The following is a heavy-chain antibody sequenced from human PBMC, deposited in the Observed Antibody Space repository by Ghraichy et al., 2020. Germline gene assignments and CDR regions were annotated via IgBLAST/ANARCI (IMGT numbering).Heavy chain of an antibody. D-gene: IGHD2-2*01. CDR3: AHIPAAMFYSKSDMDV. V-gene: IGHV3-23*01. Sequence: GGSLRLSCAASAFPFSNYAMSWVRQAPGRGLEWVSGISATGATTYYADSVKGRVIISRDNSKNTLDLQMTNLRAEDTAVYYCAHIPAAMFYSKSDMDVWGQGTTVTVSS. CDR1: AFPFSNYA. CDR2: ISATGATT. J-gene: IGHJ6*02.